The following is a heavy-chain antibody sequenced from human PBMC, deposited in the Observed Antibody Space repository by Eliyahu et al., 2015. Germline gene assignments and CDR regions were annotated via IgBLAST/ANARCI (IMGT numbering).Heavy chain of an antibody. J-gene: IGHJ6*02. D-gene: IGHD1-1*01. CDR3: ARQARTGALDV. V-gene: IGHV5-51*01. CDR1: GYSFTSYW. Sequence: EVQLVQSGAEVRXPGESLKISCKGSGYSFTSYWIGWVRQMPGKGLEWMGIIFPGDSDTRYSPSFQGQVTISVDKSINTAYLQWSSLKASDAAVYYCARQARTGALDVWGQGTTVTVSS. CDR2: IFPGDSDT.